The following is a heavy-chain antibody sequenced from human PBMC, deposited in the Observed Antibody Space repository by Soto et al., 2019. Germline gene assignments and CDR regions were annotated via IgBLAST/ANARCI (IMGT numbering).Heavy chain of an antibody. J-gene: IGHJ4*02. CDR1: GGSISSGAYY. V-gene: IGHV4-31*03. CDR3: ARNFDSSGWYDC. D-gene: IGHD6-19*01. CDR2: IYYSGTT. Sequence: QVQLQESGPGLVKPSQTLSLTCTVSGGSISSGAYYWSWIRQHPGKGLEWIGYIYYSGTTYYNPSLKSRXXIXLXXSKNQFPLRLSSVTAADTAIYYCARNFDSSGWYDCWGRGTLVTVSS.